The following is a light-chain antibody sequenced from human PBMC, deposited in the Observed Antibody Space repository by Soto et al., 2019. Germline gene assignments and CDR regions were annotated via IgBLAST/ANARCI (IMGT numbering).Light chain of an antibody. CDR1: QSVSVN. CDR2: SAS. J-gene: IGKJ4*01. CDR3: QERNRWPRGT. Sequence: EVVLTQSPATLSLSPGESATLSCRASQSVSVNFAWYQQKPGQAPRPLIYSASDRAPGIPARFSSRGSGTYFTLTISSLEPEDFAVYYCQERNRWPRGTFGGGTKVEIK. V-gene: IGKV3-11*01.